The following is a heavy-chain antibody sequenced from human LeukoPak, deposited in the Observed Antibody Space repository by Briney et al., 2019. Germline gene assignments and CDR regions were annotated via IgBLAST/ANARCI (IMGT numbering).Heavy chain of an antibody. D-gene: IGHD4-17*01. V-gene: IGHV4-59*01. J-gene: IGHJ6*02. CDR1: GGSISSYY. Sequence: PSETLSLTCTVSGGSISSYYWSWIRQPPGKGLEGSGYIYYSGSTNYNPSLKSRVTISVDTSKNQCSLKLSSVTAADTAVYYCARGDATVTISDYYYYGMDVWGQGTTVTVSS. CDR2: IYYSGST. CDR3: ARGDATVTISDYYYYGMDV.